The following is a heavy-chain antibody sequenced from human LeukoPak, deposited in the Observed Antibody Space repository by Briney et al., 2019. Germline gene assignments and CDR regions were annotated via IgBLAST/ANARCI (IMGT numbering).Heavy chain of an antibody. CDR3: ARPTRSSSPEY. Sequence: GGSLRPSCAASGFTFSSYWMSWVRQAPGEGLEWLSNINPDGGDKNYVDSVKGRFTISRDNAKNSVYLEINSLRAEDTAVYYCARPTRSSSPEYWGQGILLTVSS. CDR1: GFTFSSYW. CDR2: INPDGGDK. V-gene: IGHV3-7*01. J-gene: IGHJ4*02. D-gene: IGHD6-13*01.